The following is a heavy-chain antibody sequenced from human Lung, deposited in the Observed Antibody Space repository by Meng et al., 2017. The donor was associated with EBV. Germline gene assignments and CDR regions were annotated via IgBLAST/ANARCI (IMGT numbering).Heavy chain of an antibody. V-gene: IGHV7-4-1*02. Sequence: VQLVQSCAQLKRLVAEVKLSCNASGYTFTDYALHWVRQAPGQRLEGMGLINTNTGNPTYAQGFTGRFVFSLDTSVSTTYLQISGLEAEDAAVYYCARKYSLSYSRFDYWGQGSLVTVSS. J-gene: IGHJ4*02. CDR2: INTNTGNP. CDR3: ARKYSLSYSRFDY. D-gene: IGHD1-26*01. CDR1: GYTFTDYA.